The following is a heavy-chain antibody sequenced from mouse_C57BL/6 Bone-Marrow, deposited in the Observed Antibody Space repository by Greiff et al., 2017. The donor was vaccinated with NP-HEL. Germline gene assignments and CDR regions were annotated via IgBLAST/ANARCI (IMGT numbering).Heavy chain of an antibody. V-gene: IGHV5-15*01. Sequence: EVQLQESGGGLVQPGGSLKLSCAASGFTFSDYGMAWVRQAPRKGPEWVAFISNLAYSIYYADTVTGRFTISRENAKNTLYLEMSSLRSEDTAMYYCARRKAGDYAMDYWGQGTSVTVSS. CDR3: ARRKAGDYAMDY. D-gene: IGHD3-2*02. J-gene: IGHJ4*01. CDR2: ISNLAYSI. CDR1: GFTFSDYG.